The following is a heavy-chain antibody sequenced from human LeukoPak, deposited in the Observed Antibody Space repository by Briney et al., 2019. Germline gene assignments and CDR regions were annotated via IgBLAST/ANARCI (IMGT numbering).Heavy chain of an antibody. V-gene: IGHV1-58*01. CDR1: GFTFTSSA. CDR2: IVVGSGNT. Sequence: ASVKVSCKASGFTFTSSAVQWVRQARGQRLEWIGWIVVGSGNTNYAQKFQERVTITRDMSTSTAYMELSSLRSEDTAVYYCTRERDYTRFDYWGQGTLVTVSS. J-gene: IGHJ4*02. D-gene: IGHD4-11*01. CDR3: TRERDYTRFDY.